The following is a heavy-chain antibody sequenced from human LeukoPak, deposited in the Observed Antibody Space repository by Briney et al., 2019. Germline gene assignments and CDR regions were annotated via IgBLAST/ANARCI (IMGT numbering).Heavy chain of an antibody. CDR3: AELGITMIGGV. CDR1: GFTFSSYE. J-gene: IGHJ6*04. Sequence: GGSLRLSCAASGFTFSSYEMNWVRQAPGKGLEWVSYISSSGSTIYYADSVKGRYTISRDNAKNSLYLQMNSLRAEDTAVYYCAELGITMIGGVWGKGTTVTISS. V-gene: IGHV3-48*03. CDR2: ISSSGSTI. D-gene: IGHD3-10*02.